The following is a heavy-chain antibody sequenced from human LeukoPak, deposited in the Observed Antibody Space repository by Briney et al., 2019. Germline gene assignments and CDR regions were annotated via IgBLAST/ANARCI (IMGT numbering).Heavy chain of an antibody. V-gene: IGHV1-69*13. CDR1: GGTFSSYA. CDR2: VIPMFGTV. J-gene: IGHJ6*03. CDR3: ARSGLRHSYYYYMDV. D-gene: IGHD5/OR15-5a*01. Sequence: GASVKVSCKASGGTFSSYAISWVRRAPGQGLEWMGGVIPMFGTVNYGQKFQGRVTIIADESTSTAYMELSSLRYEDTAVYYCARSGLRHSYYYYMDVWGTGTTVTVPS.